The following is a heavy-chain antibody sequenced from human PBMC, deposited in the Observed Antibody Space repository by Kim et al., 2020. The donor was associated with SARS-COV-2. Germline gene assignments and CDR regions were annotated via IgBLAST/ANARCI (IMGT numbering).Heavy chain of an antibody. D-gene: IGHD3-22*01. Sequence: ASVKVSCKASGYIFTGYYMHWVRQAPGQGLEWMGRINPNSGGTNYAQKFQGRVTMTRDTSISTAYMVLSRLRSDDTAVYYCARGHYYYDSSGYLSYDYWGKGTLVTVSS. CDR3: ARGHYYYDSSGYLSYDY. CDR1: GYIFTGYY. J-gene: IGHJ4*02. V-gene: IGHV1-2*06. CDR2: INPNSGGT.